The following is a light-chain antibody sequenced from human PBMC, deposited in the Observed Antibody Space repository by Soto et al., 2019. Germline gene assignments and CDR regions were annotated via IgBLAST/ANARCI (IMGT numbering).Light chain of an antibody. V-gene: IGLV2-8*01. CDR3: SSYAGSNTYV. J-gene: IGLJ1*01. CDR1: SSDVGAYTY. CDR2: GVT. Sequence: QSVLTQPPSASGSPGQSVTISCTGTSSDVGAYTYVSWYQQHPGKAPKLMIYGVTERPSGVPDRFSGSKSGNTASLTVSGLQTADEAYYYCSSYAGSNTYVFGTGLKLALL.